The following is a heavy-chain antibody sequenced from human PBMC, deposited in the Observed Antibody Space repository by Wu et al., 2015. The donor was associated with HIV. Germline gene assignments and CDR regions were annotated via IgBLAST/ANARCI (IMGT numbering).Heavy chain of an antibody. CDR1: GGTFSSYA. D-gene: IGHD6-19*01. J-gene: IGHJ2*01. Sequence: QLVQSGAEVKKPGSSVKVSCKPSGGTFSSYAISWVREAPGQGLEWMGWINPNSGGTNYAQKFQGRVTMTRDTSISTAYMELSRLRSDDTAVYYCARGPWLAYFDLWGRGTLVTVSS. V-gene: IGHV1-2*02. CDR2: INPNSGGT. CDR3: ARGPWLAYFDL.